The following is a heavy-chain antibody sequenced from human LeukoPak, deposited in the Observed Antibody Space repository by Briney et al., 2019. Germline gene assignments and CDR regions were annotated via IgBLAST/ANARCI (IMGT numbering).Heavy chain of an antibody. CDR2: INHSGST. Sequence: PSQTLSLTCAVYGGSFSGYYWSWIRQPPGKGLEWIGEINHSGSTNYNPSLKSRVTISVDTSKNQFSLKLSSVTAADTAVYYCASYPYYYDSSGYYYDYWGQGTLVTVSS. D-gene: IGHD3-22*01. CDR3: ASYPYYYDSSGYYYDY. CDR1: GGSFSGYY. V-gene: IGHV4-34*01. J-gene: IGHJ4*02.